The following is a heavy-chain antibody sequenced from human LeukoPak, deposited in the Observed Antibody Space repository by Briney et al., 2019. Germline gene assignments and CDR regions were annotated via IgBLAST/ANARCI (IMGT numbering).Heavy chain of an antibody. CDR1: GLTFSNYA. D-gene: IGHD3-9*01. CDR2: LSPSGGYT. CDR3: AKGVDILDF. Sequence: GGSLRLSCAVSGLTFSNYAMIWVRQAPAKGLESVSSLSPSGGYTYSVDSVKGRFTISRDNSKNTLYLQMNSLRAEDTAVYYCAKGVDILDFWGQGALVTVSS. J-gene: IGHJ4*02. V-gene: IGHV3-23*01.